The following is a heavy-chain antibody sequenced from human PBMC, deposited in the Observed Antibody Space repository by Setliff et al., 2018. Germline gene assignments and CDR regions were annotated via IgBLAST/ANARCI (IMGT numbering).Heavy chain of an antibody. CDR2: ISPHNGIT. J-gene: IGHJ4*02. V-gene: IGHV1-18*01. Sequence: ASVKVSCKASGYTFTTFGVSWVRQVPGQGLEWLGWISPHNGITRYGQKFQGRVTLTSETTTGTVYMELRVEDTAVYYCAKDGMGPTYTYFFDFWGQGSQVTVSS. CDR1: GYTFTTFG. D-gene: IGHD1-26*01. CDR3: AKDGMGPTYTYFFDF.